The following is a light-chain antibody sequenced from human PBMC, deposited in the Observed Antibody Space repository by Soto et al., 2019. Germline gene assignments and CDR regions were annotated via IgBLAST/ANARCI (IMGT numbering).Light chain of an antibody. J-gene: IGKJ2*01. CDR3: QLSQTIPYT. CDR2: AAS. Sequence: DIQMTQSPSSLSASVGDRVMITCRASQSITGYLNWYQQKPGKAPKLLIYAASNLQSEVPSRFSVSGSGTDFTLTISSLQPADFATYFSQLSQTIPYTFGQGTKLEIK. V-gene: IGKV1-39*01. CDR1: QSITGY.